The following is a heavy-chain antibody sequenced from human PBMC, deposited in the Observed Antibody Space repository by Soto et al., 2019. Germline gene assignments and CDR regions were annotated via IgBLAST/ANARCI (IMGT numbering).Heavy chain of an antibody. CDR3: TRDKGDKVAYGMDV. V-gene: IGHV3-48*03. J-gene: IGHJ6*02. Sequence: EVQVVESGGGLVQPGGSLRLSCTASGFTVSSCEMNWVRQAPGKGLEWVSYINTDGLRIYADSVKGRFTISRDNAQNSLLLQMNSLRAEDTAVYYCTRDKGDKVAYGMDVWGQGTTVAVSS. D-gene: IGHD3-16*01. CDR1: GFTVSSCE. CDR2: INTDGLRI.